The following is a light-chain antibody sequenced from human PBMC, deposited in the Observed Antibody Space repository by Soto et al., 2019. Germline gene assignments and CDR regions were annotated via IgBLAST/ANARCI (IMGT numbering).Light chain of an antibody. Sequence: EIVLTLSPGTLSVYPGDRVTLSCRAIQSISSSYLAWYQQKPGQAPRLLMYGISRRATGIPDRFSGSGSGTDFTLTITRLEPEDFAVYYCQQYVTSSPRTFGQGTKVDIK. CDR2: GIS. CDR1: QSISSSY. V-gene: IGKV3-20*01. J-gene: IGKJ1*01. CDR3: QQYVTSSPRT.